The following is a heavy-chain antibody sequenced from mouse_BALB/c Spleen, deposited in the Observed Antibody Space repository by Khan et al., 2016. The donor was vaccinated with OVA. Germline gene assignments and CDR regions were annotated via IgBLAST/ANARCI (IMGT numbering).Heavy chain of an antibody. CDR3: ARNYRDDVYFDS. J-gene: IGHJ2*01. CDR2: IYPFNDAT. V-gene: IGHV1S136*01. Sequence: VQLQQSGPELVKPGASVKMSCKASGYTFTSYVMHWVRQKPGQGLEWIGYIYPFNDATKYNEKFKGKAILTSDKSSSTAYMELTSLTSEDSAVYFCARNYRDDVYFDSWGQGTTLTVSS. CDR1: GYTFTSYV. D-gene: IGHD2-12*01.